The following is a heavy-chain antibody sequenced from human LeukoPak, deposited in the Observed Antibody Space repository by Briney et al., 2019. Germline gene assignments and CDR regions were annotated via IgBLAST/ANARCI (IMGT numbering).Heavy chain of an antibody. Sequence: ASVKVSCKASGYTFTSYTMNWVRQAPGQGLEWMGWINTNTGNPTYAQGFTGRFVFSLDTSVSTAYLQISSLKAEDTAVYYCARVGTPVFYYYMDVWGKGTTVTVSS. CDR1: GYTFTSYT. CDR2: INTNTGNP. D-gene: IGHD1-14*01. CDR3: ARVGTPVFYYYMDV. V-gene: IGHV7-4-1*02. J-gene: IGHJ6*03.